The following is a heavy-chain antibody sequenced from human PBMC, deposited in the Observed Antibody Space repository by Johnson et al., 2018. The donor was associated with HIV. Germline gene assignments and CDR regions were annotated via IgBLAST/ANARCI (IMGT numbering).Heavy chain of an antibody. CDR2: IYSGVST. Sequence: QVQLVESGGGVVQPGRSLRLSCAASGFSFSSYAMHWVRQAPGKGLEWVSVIYSGVSTYYADSVKGRFTISRDNSKNTLYLQMNSLRAEDTAVYYCAREGDSSGMVFLDAFDIWGQGTMVTVSS. J-gene: IGHJ3*02. D-gene: IGHD3-22*01. V-gene: IGHV3-NL1*01. CDR3: AREGDSSGMVFLDAFDI. CDR1: GFSFSSYA.